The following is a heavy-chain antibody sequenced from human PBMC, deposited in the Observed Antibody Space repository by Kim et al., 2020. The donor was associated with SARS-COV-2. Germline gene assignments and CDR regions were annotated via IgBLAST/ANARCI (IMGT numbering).Heavy chain of an antibody. CDR3: AKKGIPASGQCYFDL. Sequence: GGSLRLSCAASGFTFSSFAMTWVRQPPGKGLEWVSILSDSGGDTFYADSVKGRFTISRDNSKNTLYLQMNSLRAEDTAVYYCAKKGIPASGQCYFDLWGRGTFVTLSS. J-gene: IGHJ2*01. D-gene: IGHD6-13*01. V-gene: IGHV3-23*01. CDR1: GFTFSSFA. CDR2: LSDSGGDT.